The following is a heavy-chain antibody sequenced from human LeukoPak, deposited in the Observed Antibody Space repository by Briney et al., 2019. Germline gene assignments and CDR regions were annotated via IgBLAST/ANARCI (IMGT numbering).Heavy chain of an antibody. CDR3: AKDSVNFGVVRSPNWFDP. D-gene: IGHD3-3*01. CDR2: LSGSGVST. CDR1: GLTCSRFA. J-gene: IGHJ5*02. Sequence: GGSLSLSSAAYGLTCSRFAMSWVRQAPGKEQEWVSALSGSGVSTYYADCVRGRFTISRDNSKNTLYLHMNSLRAEDTAVYYCAKDSVNFGVVRSPNWFDPRGQGTLVTVSS. V-gene: IGHV3-23*01.